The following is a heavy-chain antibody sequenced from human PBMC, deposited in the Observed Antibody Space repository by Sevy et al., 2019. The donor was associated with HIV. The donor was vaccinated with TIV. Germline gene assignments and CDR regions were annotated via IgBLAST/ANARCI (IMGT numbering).Heavy chain of an antibody. CDR2: IYPGDSDT. CDR3: ARTLLVGTSRIDAFDI. D-gene: IGHD1-26*01. V-gene: IGHV5-51*01. Sequence: GESLKISCKASGYRFANQWIAWVRQMPGKGLEWMGIIYPGDSDTRYSPSFQGHVTISADKSISTASLQWSSLKASDTAIYYCARTLLVGTSRIDAFDIWGQGTMVTVSS. CDR1: GYRFANQW. J-gene: IGHJ3*02.